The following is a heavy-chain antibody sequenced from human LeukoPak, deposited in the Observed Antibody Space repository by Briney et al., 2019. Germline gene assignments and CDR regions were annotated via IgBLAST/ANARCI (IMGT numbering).Heavy chain of an antibody. CDR1: GGSFSGYY. CDR3: ARGHVYYYDSGGFFDY. CDR2: INHSGST. V-gene: IGHV4-34*01. D-gene: IGHD3-22*01. Sequence: SETLSLTCAVYGGSFSGYYWSWIRQPPGKGLEWIGEINHSGSTNYNPSLKSRVTISVDTSKNQFSLKLSSVTAADTAVYYCARGHVYYYDSGGFFDYWGQGTLVTVSS. J-gene: IGHJ4*02.